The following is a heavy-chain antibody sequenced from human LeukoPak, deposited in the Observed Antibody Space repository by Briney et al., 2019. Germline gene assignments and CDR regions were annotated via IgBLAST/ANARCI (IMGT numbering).Heavy chain of an antibody. CDR1: GGSFSGYY. V-gene: IGHV4-34*01. D-gene: IGHD3-10*01. CDR2: INHSGST. Sequence: SETLSLTCAVYGGSFSGYYWSRIRQPPGKGLEWIGEINHSGSTNYNPSLKSRVTISVDTSKNQFSLKLSSVTAADTAVYYCARATVRGVNLKYYYYGMDVWGQGTTVTVSS. CDR3: ARATVRGVNLKYYYYGMDV. J-gene: IGHJ6*02.